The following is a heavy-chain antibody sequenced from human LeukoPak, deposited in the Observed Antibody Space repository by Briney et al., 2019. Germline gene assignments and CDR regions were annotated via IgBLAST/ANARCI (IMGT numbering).Heavy chain of an antibody. V-gene: IGHV4-38-2*02. CDR2: IYHSGST. CDR3: ARFYGSPDV. D-gene: IGHD3-10*01. CDR1: GYSISSGYY. Sequence: SETLSLTCTVSGYSISSGYYWGWIRQPPGKGLEWIGSIYHSGSTYYNPSLKSRVTISVDTSKNQFSLKLSSVTAADTAVYYCARFYGSPDVWGQGTTVTVSS. J-gene: IGHJ6*02.